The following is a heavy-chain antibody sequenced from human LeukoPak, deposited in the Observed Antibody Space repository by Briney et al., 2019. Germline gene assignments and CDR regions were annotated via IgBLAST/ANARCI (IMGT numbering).Heavy chain of an antibody. V-gene: IGHV3-21*01. Sequence: GGSLRLSCAASGFTFDDYAMHWVRQAPGKGLEWVSFISSSSTYIYYADSVKGRFTISRDNAKNSLYLQMNSLRAEDTAVYYCARDRSYYDSSGYYPVVDYWGQGTLVTVSS. CDR1: GFTFDDYA. CDR2: ISSSSTYI. CDR3: ARDRSYYDSSGYYPVVDY. J-gene: IGHJ4*02. D-gene: IGHD3-22*01.